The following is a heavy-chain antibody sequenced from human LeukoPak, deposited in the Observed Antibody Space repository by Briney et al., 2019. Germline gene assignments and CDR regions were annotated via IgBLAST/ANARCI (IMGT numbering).Heavy chain of an antibody. CDR3: ARLSIAAVSVDYYYGIDV. Sequence: GESLKISCKGSGYSFTSYWISWVRQMPGKGLEWMGIIYPGDSDTRYSPSFQGQVTISADKSISTAYLQWSSLKASDTAMYYCARLSIAAVSVDYYYGIDVWGQGTTVTVSS. D-gene: IGHD6-6*01. V-gene: IGHV5-51*01. CDR1: GYSFTSYW. J-gene: IGHJ6*02. CDR2: IYPGDSDT.